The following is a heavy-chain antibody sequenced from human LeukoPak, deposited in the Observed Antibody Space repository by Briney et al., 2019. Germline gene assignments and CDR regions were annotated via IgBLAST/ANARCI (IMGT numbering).Heavy chain of an antibody. CDR1: GSSISSSSYY. Sequence: SETLSLTCTVSGSSISSSSYYWGWIRQPPGKGLEWIGSIYYSGSTYYNPSLKSRVTISVDTSKNQFSLKLTSVTAADTAVYYCARDGIAVADGNCLDYWGQGTLVTVSS. J-gene: IGHJ4*02. V-gene: IGHV4-39*02. CDR2: IYYSGST. D-gene: IGHD6-19*01. CDR3: ARDGIAVADGNCLDY.